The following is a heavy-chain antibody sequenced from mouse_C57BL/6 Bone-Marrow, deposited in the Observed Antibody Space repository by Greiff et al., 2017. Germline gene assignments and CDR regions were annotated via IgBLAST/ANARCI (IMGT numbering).Heavy chain of an antibody. J-gene: IGHJ4*01. CDR3: AKTGNYYGTSYAMDY. Sequence: EVQLVESGGGLVKPGGSLKLSCAASGFTFSDYGMHWVRQAPEKGLEWVAYISSGSSTIYYADTVKGRFTISRDNAKNTLFLQMTSLRSEDTAMYYCAKTGNYYGTSYAMDYWGQGTSDTVSS. CDR1: GFTFSDYG. CDR2: ISSGSSTI. D-gene: IGHD1-2*01. V-gene: IGHV5-17*01.